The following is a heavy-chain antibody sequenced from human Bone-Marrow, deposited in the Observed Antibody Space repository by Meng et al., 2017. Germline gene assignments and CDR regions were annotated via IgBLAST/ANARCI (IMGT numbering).Heavy chain of an antibody. Sequence: VQLQQWGAGLLKPSETLSLTCAVFGGSLSGYYCNWFRQPPGKGLGWIGGSDHFGNTIYNPSLKGRLTISVDTSKNQISLRLSPVIAADTAVYYCARLGPPIAAGDPFDYWGQGTLVTVSS. J-gene: IGHJ4*02. CDR3: ARLGPPIAAGDPFDY. CDR2: SDHFGNT. D-gene: IGHD6-13*01. V-gene: IGHV4-34*01. CDR1: GGSLSGYY.